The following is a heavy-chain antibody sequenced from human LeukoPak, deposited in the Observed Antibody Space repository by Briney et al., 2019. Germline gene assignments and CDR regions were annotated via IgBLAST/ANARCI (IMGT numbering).Heavy chain of an antibody. Sequence: GGSLRLSCAASGFKFSDHYMSWIRQAPGKGLEWVSYISSSGSTIYYADSVKGRFTISRDNAKNSLYLQMNSLRAEDTAVYYCARDGYSYGYGPPHAFDIWGQGTMVTVSS. CDR3: ARDGYSYGYGPPHAFDI. D-gene: IGHD5-18*01. CDR2: ISSSGSTI. J-gene: IGHJ3*02. CDR1: GFKFSDHY. V-gene: IGHV3-11*01.